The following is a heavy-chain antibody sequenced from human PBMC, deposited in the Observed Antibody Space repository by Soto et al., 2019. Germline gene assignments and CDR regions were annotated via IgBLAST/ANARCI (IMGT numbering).Heavy chain of an antibody. Sequence: QVQLVQSGAEVKKPGSSVKVSCKASGYTFISYGISWVRQAPGQGLAWMGWISAYNDYTNYAQKLQGRVTMTTDTSTSIAYLELRSLRSDDTAVYYFAGEGYYSGSVSYSPPRYYGMDVWGQGTTVSVSS. J-gene: IGHJ6*02. D-gene: IGHD3-10*01. CDR3: AGEGYYSGSVSYSPPRYYGMDV. CDR1: GYTFISYG. CDR2: ISAYNDYT. V-gene: IGHV1-18*01.